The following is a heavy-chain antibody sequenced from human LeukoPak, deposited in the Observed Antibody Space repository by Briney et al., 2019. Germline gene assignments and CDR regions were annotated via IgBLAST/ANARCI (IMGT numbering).Heavy chain of an antibody. CDR1: GFTFSSYG. D-gene: IGHD6-6*01. Sequence: TRGSLRLSCAASGFTFSSYGMNWVRQAPGKGLEWVSSITSSSSYIYYADSVKGRFTISRDNAKNSLYLQMNSLRAEDTAVYYCARSYSSSRGTFDYWGQGTLVTVSS. CDR2: ITSSSSYI. CDR3: ARSYSSSRGTFDY. J-gene: IGHJ4*02. V-gene: IGHV3-21*01.